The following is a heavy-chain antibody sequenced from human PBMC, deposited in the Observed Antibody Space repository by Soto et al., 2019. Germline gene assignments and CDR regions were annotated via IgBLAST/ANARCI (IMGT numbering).Heavy chain of an antibody. J-gene: IGHJ4*02. CDR2: INPSDGNR. CDR1: GYSFSFYG. V-gene: IGHV1-18*01. D-gene: IGHD3-22*01. CDR3: ARDRLRGYDSSGFYS. Sequence: ASVKVSCKASGYSFSFYGINWVRQAPGQGLEWMGWINPSDGNRNFAQKIEDRVTMTTATSTNTVIMKQRRLKSDDTSIYYCARDRLRGYDSSGFYSWGQGTMVTVSS.